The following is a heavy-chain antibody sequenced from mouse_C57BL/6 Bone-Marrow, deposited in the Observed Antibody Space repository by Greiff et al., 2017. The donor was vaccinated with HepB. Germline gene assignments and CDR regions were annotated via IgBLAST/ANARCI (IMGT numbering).Heavy chain of an antibody. J-gene: IGHJ1*03. CDR1: GYSITSGYY. D-gene: IGHD4-1*01. V-gene: IGHV3-6*01. CDR2: ISYDGSN. Sequence: ESGPGLVKPSQSLSLTCSVTGYSITSGYYWNWIRQFPGNKLEWMGYISYDGSNNYNPSLKNRISITRDTSKNQFFLKLNSVTTEDTATYYCAREWEWYFDVWGTGTTVTVSS. CDR3: AREWEWYFDV.